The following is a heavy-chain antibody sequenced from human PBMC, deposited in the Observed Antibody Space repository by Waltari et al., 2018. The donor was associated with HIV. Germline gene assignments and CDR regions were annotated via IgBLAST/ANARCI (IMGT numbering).Heavy chain of an antibody. J-gene: IGHJ4*02. D-gene: IGHD3-9*01. CDR1: GYTFTSYD. V-gene: IGHV1-8*01. CDR3: ARGIPAGRYETLTGQDY. CDR2: MNPNSGNT. Sequence: QVQLVQSGAEVKTPGASVKVSCKASGYTFTSYDINWVRQATGQGLEWMGWMNPNSGNTGYAQKVQGRVTMTRNAPITTAYMELSSLRSEDTAVYFCARGIPAGRYETLTGQDYWGQGTLVTVSS.